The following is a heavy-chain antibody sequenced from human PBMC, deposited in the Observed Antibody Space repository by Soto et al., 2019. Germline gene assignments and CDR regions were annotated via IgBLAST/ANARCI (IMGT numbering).Heavy chain of an antibody. CDR2: INPNSGGT. Sequence: SVKVSCKASGYTFTGYYMHWVRQAPGQGLEWMGWINPNSGGTNYAQKFQGRVTMTRDTSISTAYMELSRLRSDDTAVYYCARDPIVVVTAAISGGWFDRWGQGTLVTVSS. V-gene: IGHV1-2*02. D-gene: IGHD2-2*02. CDR3: ARDPIVVVTAAISGGWFDR. J-gene: IGHJ5*02. CDR1: GYTFTGYY.